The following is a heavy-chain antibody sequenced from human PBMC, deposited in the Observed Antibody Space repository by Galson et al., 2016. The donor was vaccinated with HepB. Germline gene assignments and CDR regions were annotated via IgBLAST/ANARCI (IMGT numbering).Heavy chain of an antibody. J-gene: IGHJ6*02. Sequence: SVKVSCKASGYTFTSYGVSWVRQAPGQGLEWMGWISAYNGNTNYAQKVQGRVSMTRDTSTSTAYMELRSLSSGDTATYYCARVNQFWSGYLPPQIYGMDVWGQGTTVTVSS. V-gene: IGHV1-18*01. D-gene: IGHD3-3*01. CDR2: ISAYNGNT. CDR1: GYTFTSYG. CDR3: ARVNQFWSGYLPPQIYGMDV.